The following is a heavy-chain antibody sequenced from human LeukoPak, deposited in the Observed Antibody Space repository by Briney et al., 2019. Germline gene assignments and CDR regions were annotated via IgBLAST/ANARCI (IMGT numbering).Heavy chain of an antibody. CDR2: IDPNGGGT. CDR3: ARAHAIGYEGATWASDY. J-gene: IGHJ4*02. Sequence: ASLKVSCKASGYTFTGYYMHWVRQAPGQGLEWMRWIDPNGGGTNYAQKFQGRVTMTWDTSISTAYMELSRLRSDDTAVYYCARAHAIGYEGATWASDYWGQGTLVTVSS. CDR1: GYTFTGYY. V-gene: IGHV1-2*02. D-gene: IGHD1-26*01.